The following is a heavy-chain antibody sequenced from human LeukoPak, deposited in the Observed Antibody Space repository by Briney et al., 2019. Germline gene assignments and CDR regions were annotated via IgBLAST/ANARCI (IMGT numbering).Heavy chain of an antibody. CDR1: GFTFSDYY. CDR3: ARSKYSSSWYGVDY. D-gene: IGHD6-13*01. CDR2: INHSGST. Sequence: GSLRLSCAASGFTFSDYYMSWIRQPPGKGLEWIGEINHSGSTNYNPSLKSRVTISVDTSKNQFSLKLGSVTAADTAVYYCARSKYSSSWYGVDYWGQGTLVTVSS. V-gene: IGHV4-34*01. J-gene: IGHJ4*02.